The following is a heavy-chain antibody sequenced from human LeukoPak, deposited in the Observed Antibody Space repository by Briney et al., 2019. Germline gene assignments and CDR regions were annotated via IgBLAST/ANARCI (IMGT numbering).Heavy chain of an antibody. CDR3: ARVRRRDGYNWGFDY. CDR2: IYSSGRT. D-gene: IGHD5-24*01. CDR1: GGSIRSYF. J-gene: IGHJ4*02. V-gene: IGHV4-4*07. Sequence: PSETLSLTCTVSGGSIRSYFWSWIRQPAGKGLEWIGRIYSSGRTDYNPSLKSRVTMSVDTSKNQFSLKLSTVTAADTAVYYCARVRRRDGYNWGFDYWGQGTLVTVSS.